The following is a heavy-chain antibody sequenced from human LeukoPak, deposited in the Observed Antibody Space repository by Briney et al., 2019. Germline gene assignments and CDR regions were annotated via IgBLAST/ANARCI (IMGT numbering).Heavy chain of an antibody. Sequence: GSLRLSCAASGFTFSSYSMSWIRQPAGKGLEWIGRIYISGSTNYNPSLKSRVTISVDTSKNQFSLKLSSVTAADTAVYYCARERWVDAFDIWGQGTMVTVSS. V-gene: IGHV4-4*07. J-gene: IGHJ3*02. CDR2: IYISGST. CDR3: ARERWVDAFDI. CDR1: GFTFSSYS. D-gene: IGHD5-24*01.